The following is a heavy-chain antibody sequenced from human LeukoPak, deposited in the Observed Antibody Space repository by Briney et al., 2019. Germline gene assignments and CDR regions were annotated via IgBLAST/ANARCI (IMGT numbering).Heavy chain of an antibody. J-gene: IGHJ3*02. CDR1: GFTFSSYTFSTYA. CDR3: AKRAKRYFAGDAFDI. D-gene: IGHD3-9*01. CDR2: VSGSGVST. Sequence: GGSLRLSCAASGFTFSSYTFSTYAMSWVRQAPGKGLEWVSSVSGSGVSTYYADSVKGRFTISRDNSKNTLYLQMNSLRAEDTAVYYCAKRAKRYFAGDAFDIWGQGTMVTVSS. V-gene: IGHV3-23*01.